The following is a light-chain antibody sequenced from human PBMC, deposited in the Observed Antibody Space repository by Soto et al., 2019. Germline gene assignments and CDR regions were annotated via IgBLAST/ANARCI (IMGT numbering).Light chain of an antibody. CDR2: DVS. J-gene: IGLJ2*01. Sequence: QSVLTQPASVSGSPGQSITISCTGTSSDVGGYNFVSWYQHHPVTAPKLMIYDVSNRPSGVSNRFSGSKSGNTASLTISGLQPEDEADYYCSSYTSSNTVVFGGGTKLTVL. CDR1: SSDVGGYNF. V-gene: IGLV2-14*03. CDR3: SSYTSSNTVV.